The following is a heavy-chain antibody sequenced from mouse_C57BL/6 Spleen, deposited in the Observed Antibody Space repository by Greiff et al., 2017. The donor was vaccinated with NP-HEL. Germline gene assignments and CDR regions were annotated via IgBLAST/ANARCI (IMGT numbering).Heavy chain of an antibody. J-gene: IGHJ4*01. CDR2: INYDGSST. CDR1: GFTFSDYY. CDR3: ARFYDYYAMDY. D-gene: IGHD2-3*01. Sequence: EVKLVESEGGLVQPGSSMKLSCTASGFTFSDYYMAWVRQVPEKGLEWVANINYDGSSTYYLDSLKSRFIISRDNAKNILYLQMSSLKSEDTATYYCARFYDYYAMDYWGQGTSVTVSS. V-gene: IGHV5-16*01.